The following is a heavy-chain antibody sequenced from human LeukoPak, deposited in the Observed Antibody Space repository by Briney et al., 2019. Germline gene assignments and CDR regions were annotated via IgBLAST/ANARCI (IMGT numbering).Heavy chain of an antibody. D-gene: IGHD6-13*01. J-gene: IGHJ5*02. Sequence: SVKVSCKASGGTFSSYAISWVRQAPGQGLEWMGGIIPIFGTANYAQKFQGRVTITADESTSTAYMELSSLRSEDTAVYYCAKDGRVGYSSSWPPFNWFDPWGQGTLVTVSS. V-gene: IGHV1-69*01. CDR3: AKDGRVGYSSSWPPFNWFDP. CDR2: IIPIFGTA. CDR1: GGTFSSYA.